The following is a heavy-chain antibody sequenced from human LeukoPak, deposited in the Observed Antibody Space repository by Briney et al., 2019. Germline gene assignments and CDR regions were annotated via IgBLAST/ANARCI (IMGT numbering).Heavy chain of an antibody. J-gene: IGHJ5*02. CDR1: GGSFSGYC. D-gene: IGHD3-16*01. CDR2: INHSGST. V-gene: IGHV4-34*01. Sequence: SETLSLTCAVYGGSFSGYCWSWIRQPPGKGLEWIGEINHSGSTNYNPSLKSRVTISVDTSKNQFSLKLSSVTAADTAVYYCARGTLWGVSSWFDPWGQGTLVTVSS. CDR3: ARGTLWGVSSWFDP.